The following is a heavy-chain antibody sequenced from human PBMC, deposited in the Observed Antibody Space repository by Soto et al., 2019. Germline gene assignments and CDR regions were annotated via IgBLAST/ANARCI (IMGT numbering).Heavy chain of an antibody. Sequence: ASVKVSCKASGYTFTSYGLSWVRQAPGQGLEWMGRISAYNYNTNYAQKLQGRVTMTTDTSTSTAYMELRSLRSDDTAVYYCARVVGALGHWFDPWGQGTRVTVSS. CDR1: GYTFTSYG. J-gene: IGHJ5*02. D-gene: IGHD1-26*01. CDR2: ISAYNYNT. V-gene: IGHV1-18*01. CDR3: ARVVGALGHWFDP.